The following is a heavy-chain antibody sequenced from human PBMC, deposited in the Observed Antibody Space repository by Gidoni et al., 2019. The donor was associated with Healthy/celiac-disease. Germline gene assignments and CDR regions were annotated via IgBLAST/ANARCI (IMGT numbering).Heavy chain of an antibody. CDR2: INHSGST. CDR1: GGPFSGYY. V-gene: IGHV4-34*01. Sequence: QVQLQQSGAALLKPSETLPLTCAVYGGPFSGYYWSWLRQPPGKELEWIGEINHSGSTNYNPSLKSRVTISVDTSKNQFSLKLSSVTAADTAVYYCARGKRYSSGWYSTTQWYYFDYWGQGTLVTVSS. D-gene: IGHD6-19*01. CDR3: ARGKRYSSGWYSTTQWYYFDY. J-gene: IGHJ4*02.